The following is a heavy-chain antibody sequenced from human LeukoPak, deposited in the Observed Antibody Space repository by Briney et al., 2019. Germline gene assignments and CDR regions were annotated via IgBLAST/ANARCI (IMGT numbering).Heavy chain of an antibody. Sequence: GGSLRLPCAASGFTFSSYAMSWVRQAPGKGLELVSAISGSGGSTYYADSVKGRFTISRHNSKNTLYLQMNSLRAEDTAVYYCAKEIRWQNWFDPWGQGTLVTVSS. CDR1: GFTFSSYA. J-gene: IGHJ5*02. D-gene: IGHD4-23*01. CDR3: AKEIRWQNWFDP. CDR2: ISGSGGST. V-gene: IGHV3-23*01.